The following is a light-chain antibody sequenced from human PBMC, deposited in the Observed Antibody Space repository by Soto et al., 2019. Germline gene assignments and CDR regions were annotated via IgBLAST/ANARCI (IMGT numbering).Light chain of an antibody. CDR2: GAS. CDR3: KQYGSSLCT. J-gene: IGKJ1*01. CDR1: QSVSSSY. Sequence: EIVLTQSPGTLSLSPGERATLSCRASQSVSSSYLAWYQQKPGQAPRLLIYGASSRATGIPDRFSGSGSGTDFTLTISRLETEDFAVYYCKQYGSSLCTCGQGTMVEIK. V-gene: IGKV3-20*01.